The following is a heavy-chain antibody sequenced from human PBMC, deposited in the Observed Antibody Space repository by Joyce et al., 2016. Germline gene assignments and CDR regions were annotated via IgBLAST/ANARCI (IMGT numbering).Heavy chain of an antibody. CDR3: AREARMSIDFDY. CDR1: GYTFTNYA. Sequence: QVKLVQSGAEVKKPGASVKVSCKASGYTFTNYAMHWVRQAPGQSLEWMGWINAGNGNTKYSQEFQGRVTITRDTSASTAYMELSSLRSEDTAVYYCAREARMSIDFDYWGQGTLVTVSS. V-gene: IGHV1-3*01. CDR2: INAGNGNT. D-gene: IGHD2-21*01. J-gene: IGHJ4*02.